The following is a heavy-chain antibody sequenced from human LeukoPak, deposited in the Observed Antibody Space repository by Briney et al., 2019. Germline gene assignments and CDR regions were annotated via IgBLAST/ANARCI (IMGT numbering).Heavy chain of an antibody. Sequence: GGSLRLSCAASGFTFSSYGMHWVRQAPGKGLEWVAFIGYDGSNKYYADSVKGRFTISRDNSKNTLYLQMNSLRAEDTAVYYCAKDLVGPIFGAVPIDYWGQGTLVTVSS. D-gene: IGHD3-3*01. CDR3: AKDLVGPIFGAVPIDY. V-gene: IGHV3-30*02. CDR2: IGYDGSNK. CDR1: GFTFSSYG. J-gene: IGHJ4*02.